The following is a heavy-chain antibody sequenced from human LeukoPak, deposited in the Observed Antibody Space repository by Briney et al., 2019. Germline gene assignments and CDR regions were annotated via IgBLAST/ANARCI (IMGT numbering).Heavy chain of an antibody. D-gene: IGHD5-12*01. CDR2: IYYSGST. CDR3: ARVSGYDSYYFDY. Sequence: SETLSLTCTVSGGSISSHYWSWIRQPPGKGLEWIGYIYYSGSTNYNPSLKSRVTISVDTSKNQSSLKLSSVTAADTAVYYCARVSGYDSYYFDYWGQGTLVTVSS. V-gene: IGHV4-59*11. J-gene: IGHJ4*02. CDR1: GGSISSHY.